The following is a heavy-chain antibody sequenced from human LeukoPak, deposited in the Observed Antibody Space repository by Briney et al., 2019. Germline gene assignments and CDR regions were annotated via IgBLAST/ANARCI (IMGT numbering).Heavy chain of an antibody. D-gene: IGHD5-18*01. V-gene: IGHV3-21*01. CDR3: ARLGYSYGASLVDY. CDR2: ISSSSSYI. J-gene: IGHJ4*02. CDR1: GFTFSSYS. Sequence: GGSLRLSCAASGFTFSSYSMNWVRQAPGKGLEWVSYISSSSSYIYYADSVKGRFTIYRDNAKNSLSLQMNSLRAEDTVVYYCARLGYSYGASLVDYWGQGTLVTVSS.